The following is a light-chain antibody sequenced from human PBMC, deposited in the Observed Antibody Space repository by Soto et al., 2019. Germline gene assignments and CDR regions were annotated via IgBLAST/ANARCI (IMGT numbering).Light chain of an antibody. CDR3: SSYTSSSPYV. CDR2: EVR. J-gene: IGLJ1*01. V-gene: IGLV2-14*01. Sequence: SALTQPASVSGSPGQSITISCTGTSSDVGGYNYVSWYQQHPGKAPKLVIYEVRNRPSGVSNRFSASKSGNTASLTISGLQAEDEADYYCSSYTSSSPYVFGTGTKVTVL. CDR1: SSDVGGYNY.